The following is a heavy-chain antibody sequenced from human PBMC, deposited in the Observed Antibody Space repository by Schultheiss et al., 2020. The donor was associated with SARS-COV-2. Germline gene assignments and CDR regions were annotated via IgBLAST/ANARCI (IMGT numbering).Heavy chain of an antibody. Sequence: GGSLRLSCAASGFTFSSYAMHWVRQAPGKGLEYVSAISSNGGSTYYANSVKGRFTISRDNSKNTLYLQMGSLRAEDMAVYYCARAPPVNYDFWSGYYPHYYYYYMDVWGKGTTVTVS. J-gene: IGHJ6*03. D-gene: IGHD3-3*01. CDR1: GFTFSSYA. CDR2: ISSNGGST. V-gene: IGHV3-64*01. CDR3: ARAPPVNYDFWSGYYPHYYYYYMDV.